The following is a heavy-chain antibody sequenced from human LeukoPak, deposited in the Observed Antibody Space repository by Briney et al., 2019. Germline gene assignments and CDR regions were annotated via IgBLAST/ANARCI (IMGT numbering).Heavy chain of an antibody. CDR1: GLTFSSNS. V-gene: IGHV3-23*01. Sequence: PGGSVRLSCVASGLTFSSNSMSWVRQPPGMGLEWGSGISVSGITVYADSVKGRLTMSRDNSKNTLYLQMNNLRAEDTALYYCAKGFSVRGRCDPWGQGTQVTVSS. J-gene: IGHJ5*02. CDR3: AKGFSVRGRCDP. D-gene: IGHD2-15*01. CDR2: ISVSGIT.